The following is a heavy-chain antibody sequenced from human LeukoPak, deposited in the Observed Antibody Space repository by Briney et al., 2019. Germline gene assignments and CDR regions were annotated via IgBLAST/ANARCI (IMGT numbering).Heavy chain of an antibody. CDR1: GDSISNYY. CDR2: IYLSGST. Sequence: SETLSLTCTVSGDSISNYYWSWIRQPAGKGLEWIGRIYLSGSTNYNPSLKNRVTISVDTSKNQIFLKLSSVTAADTAVYYCARDGTHGDYVWFNWFDPRGQGTLVTVSS. CDR3: ARDGTHGDYVWFNWFDP. D-gene: IGHD4-17*01. V-gene: IGHV4-4*07. J-gene: IGHJ5*02.